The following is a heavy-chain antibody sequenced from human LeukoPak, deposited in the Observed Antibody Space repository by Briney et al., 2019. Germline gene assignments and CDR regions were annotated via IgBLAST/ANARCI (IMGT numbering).Heavy chain of an antibody. CDR1: GFTFSDYY. V-gene: IGHV3-11*01. CDR3: ARYYDFWSGYFYYYYYGMDV. D-gene: IGHD3-3*01. Sequence: GGSLRLSCAASGFTFSDYYMSWIRQAPGKGLEWVSYISSSGSTIYYADSVKGRFTISRDNAKNSLYLQMNSLRAEDTAVYYCARYYDFWSGYFYYYYYGMDVWGQGTTVTVSS. CDR2: ISSSGSTI. J-gene: IGHJ6*02.